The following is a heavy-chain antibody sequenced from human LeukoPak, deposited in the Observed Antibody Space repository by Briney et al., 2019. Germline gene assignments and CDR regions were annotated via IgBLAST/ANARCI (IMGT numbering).Heavy chain of an antibody. Sequence: GRSLRLSCAASGFTFSSYGMHWVRQAPGKGLEWVAATLYDGSNNYYADSVRGRFTISRDNSKNTLYLQMNSLRAEDTAVYYCASQTITMVRGVVDYWGQGTLVTVSS. D-gene: IGHD3-10*01. CDR1: GFTFSSYG. CDR2: TLYDGSNN. V-gene: IGHV3-30*03. J-gene: IGHJ4*02. CDR3: ASQTITMVRGVVDY.